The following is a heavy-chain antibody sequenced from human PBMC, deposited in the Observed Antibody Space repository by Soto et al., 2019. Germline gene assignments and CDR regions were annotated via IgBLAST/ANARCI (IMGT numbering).Heavy chain of an antibody. V-gene: IGHV1-69*12. CDR3: ARDRTSSGWYDY. CDR1: GGTFSSYA. CDR2: IIPIFGTA. J-gene: IGHJ4*02. Sequence: QVQLVQSGAEVKKPGSSVKVSCKASGGTFSSYAISWVRQAPGQGLEWMGGIIPIFGTANYAQKFQGRVTSRAXXSTSTAYMELSSLRSEDTAVYYCARDRTSSGWYDYWGQGTLVTVSS. D-gene: IGHD6-19*01.